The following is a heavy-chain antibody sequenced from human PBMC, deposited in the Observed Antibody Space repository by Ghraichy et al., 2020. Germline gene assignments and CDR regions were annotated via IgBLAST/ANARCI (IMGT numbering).Heavy chain of an antibody. CDR3: ARDPFNAALDY. J-gene: IGHJ4*02. V-gene: IGHV3-7*03. CDR1: RFTLSYSW. D-gene: IGHD6-25*01. CDR2: VNPDESNK. Sequence: GGSLRLSCVGSRFTLSYSWISWVRHVPGKGLEWVANVNPDESNKYYVDSVSGRFTISRDNAKNSVYLQMNNLRAEDTAVYYCARDPFNAALDYWGQGAQVTVSS.